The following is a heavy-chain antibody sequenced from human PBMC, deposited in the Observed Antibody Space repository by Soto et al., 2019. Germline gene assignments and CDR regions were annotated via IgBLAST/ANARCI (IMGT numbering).Heavy chain of an antibody. J-gene: IGHJ4*02. CDR1: GFTVKGNY. D-gene: IGHD1-1*01. CDR2: IFSAGMT. Sequence: GRSLRLSCAPSGFTVKGNYVGWARQASGKGMEWVSIIFSAGMTYYTDSVKGRFTISKDISKNTLPLQMSSLRADDTAVYFCAGASNYNYAFEYWGLGTPVTVSS. V-gene: IGHV3-53*01. CDR3: AGASNYNYAFEY.